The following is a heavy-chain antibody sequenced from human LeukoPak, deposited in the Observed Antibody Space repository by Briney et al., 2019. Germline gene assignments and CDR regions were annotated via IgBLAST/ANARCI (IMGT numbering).Heavy chain of an antibody. J-gene: IGHJ4*02. Sequence: PGRSLRLSCAASGFTFSSYGMHWVRQAPGKGLEWVAVISYDGSNKYYADSVKGRFTISRDNSKNTLYLQMNSLRGEDTAVYYCARDGGSAWFLDYWGQGTLVTVSS. CDR1: GFTFSSYG. D-gene: IGHD6-19*01. CDR3: ARDGGSAWFLDY. CDR2: ISYDGSNK. V-gene: IGHV3-30*03.